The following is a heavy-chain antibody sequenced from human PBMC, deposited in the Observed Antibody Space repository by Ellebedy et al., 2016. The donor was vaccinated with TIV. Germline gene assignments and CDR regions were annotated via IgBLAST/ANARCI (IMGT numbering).Heavy chain of an antibody. CDR2: INPSGGST. Sequence: AASVKVSCKASGYTFTSYYMHWVRQAPGQGLEWMGIINPSGGSTTYAQKFQGRVTMTGDTSTSTVYMELSSLRSEDTAGYYCARDKITISLDYWGQGTLVTVSS. J-gene: IGHJ4*02. CDR3: ARDKITISLDY. CDR1: GYTFTSYY. D-gene: IGHD3-3*01. V-gene: IGHV1-46*01.